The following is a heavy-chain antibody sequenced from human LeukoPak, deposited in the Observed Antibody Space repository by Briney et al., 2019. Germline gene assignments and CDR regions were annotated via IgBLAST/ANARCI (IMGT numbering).Heavy chain of an antibody. J-gene: IGHJ5*02. CDR3: ARHYVRGVNWFDP. D-gene: IGHD3-10*01. V-gene: IGHV4-4*07. CDR1: GGSISDYY. CDR2: LYSGST. Sequence: KPSETLSLTCNVSGGSISDYYWSWLRQPAGEGLEWIGRLYSGSTIYNPSLKSRVTMSVDTSKNQFSLKLASVTAADTAVYYCARHYVRGVNWFDPWGQGIMVTASS.